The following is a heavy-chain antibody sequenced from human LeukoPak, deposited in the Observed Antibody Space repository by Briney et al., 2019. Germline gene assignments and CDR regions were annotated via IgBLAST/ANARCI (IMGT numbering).Heavy chain of an antibody. Sequence: GESLKISCKGSGYSFTRYWISWVGQMPGKGLEWMGRIDPSDSYTNYSPSFQGHVTISADKSISTAYLQWSSLKASDTAMYYCARPEYGGYPFWGQGTLVTVSS. J-gene: IGHJ4*02. CDR3: ARPEYGGYPF. CDR1: GYSFTRYW. CDR2: IDPSDSYT. V-gene: IGHV5-10-1*01. D-gene: IGHD5-12*01.